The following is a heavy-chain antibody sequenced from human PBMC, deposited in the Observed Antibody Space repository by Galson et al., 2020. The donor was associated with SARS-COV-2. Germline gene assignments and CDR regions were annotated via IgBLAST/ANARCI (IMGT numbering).Heavy chain of an antibody. J-gene: IGHJ6*02. CDR3: ARDLAYDFWSGYYEAGSLTHMDV. D-gene: IGHD3-3*01. CDR2: INPSGGST. CDR1: GYTFTSYY. Sequence: ASVKVSCKASGYTFTSYYMHWVRQAPGQGLEWMGIINPSGGSTSYAQKFPGRVTMTRDTFTSTVYMELSSLRSEDTAVYYCARDLAYDFWSGYYEAGSLTHMDVWGQGTTVTVSS. V-gene: IGHV1-46*01.